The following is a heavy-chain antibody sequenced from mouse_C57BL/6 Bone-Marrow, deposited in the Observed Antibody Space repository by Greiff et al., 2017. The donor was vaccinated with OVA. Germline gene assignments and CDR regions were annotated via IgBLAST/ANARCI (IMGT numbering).Heavy chain of an antibody. V-gene: IGHV1-72*01. CDR2: IDPNSGGT. Sequence: QVHVKQPGAELVKPGASVKLSCKASGYTFTSYWMHWVKQRPGRGLEWIGRIDPNSGGTKYNEKFKSKATLTVDTPSSTAYMQLSSLTSEDSAVYYCARGITTGVPPDYWGQGTTLTVSS. D-gene: IGHD1-1*01. CDR3: ARGITTGVPPDY. CDR1: GYTFTSYW. J-gene: IGHJ2*01.